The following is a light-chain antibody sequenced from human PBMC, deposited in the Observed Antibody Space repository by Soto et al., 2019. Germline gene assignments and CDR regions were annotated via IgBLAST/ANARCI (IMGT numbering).Light chain of an antibody. CDR1: QTVSRS. V-gene: IGKV3-15*01. CDR2: GAS. J-gene: IGKJ2*01. Sequence: EVVLTQSPATLSVSPGERATLSCRASQTVSRSLAWYQQKPGQAPRLLIYGASTRATGIPGRFSGRGSGTDFTLTISSLQSEDFAVYYCQQYIDWPPYTFGHGTKLDIK. CDR3: QQYIDWPPYT.